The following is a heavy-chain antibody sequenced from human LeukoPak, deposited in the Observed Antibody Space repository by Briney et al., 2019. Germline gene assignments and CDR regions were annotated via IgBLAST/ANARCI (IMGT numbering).Heavy chain of an antibody. CDR1: GFTVSSNY. V-gene: IGHV3-53*01. Sequence: GGSLRLSCAASGFTVSSNYMSWVRQAPGKGLEWVSVIYSGGSTYYADSVKGRFTISRDNSKSTLYLQMNSLRAEDTAVYYCAREALDILTGYSLYYFDYWGQGTLVTVSS. J-gene: IGHJ4*02. D-gene: IGHD3-9*01. CDR3: AREALDILTGYSLYYFDY. CDR2: IYSGGST.